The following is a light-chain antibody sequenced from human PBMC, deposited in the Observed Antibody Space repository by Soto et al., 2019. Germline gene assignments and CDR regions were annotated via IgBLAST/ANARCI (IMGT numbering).Light chain of an antibody. V-gene: IGKV3-20*01. CDR1: QSLTRSY. J-gene: IGKJ1*01. Sequence: EIVLTQSPGTLSLSPGERATLSCRASQSLTRSYLSWYQQRPGQATILLIYAASSRATGIPDRFSGSGSGTDFTLTISRLEPEAFALYYCQQYGRSKTFGQGTRVEIK. CDR2: AAS. CDR3: QQYGRSKT.